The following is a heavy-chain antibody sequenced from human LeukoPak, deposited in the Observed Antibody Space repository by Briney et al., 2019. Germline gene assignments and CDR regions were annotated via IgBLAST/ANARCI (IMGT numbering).Heavy chain of an antibody. J-gene: IGHJ5*02. CDR2: IRSKAYGGTT. CDR1: GFTFGDYA. D-gene: IGHD5-24*01. Sequence: PGGSLRLSCTASGFTFGDYAMSWFRQAPGKGLEWVGFIRSKAYGGTTEYAASVKGRFTISRDDSKSIAYLQMNSLKTEDTAVYYCTRDVVLRDGYILVGNWFDPWGQGTLVTVSS. V-gene: IGHV3-49*03. CDR3: TRDVVLRDGYILVGNWFDP.